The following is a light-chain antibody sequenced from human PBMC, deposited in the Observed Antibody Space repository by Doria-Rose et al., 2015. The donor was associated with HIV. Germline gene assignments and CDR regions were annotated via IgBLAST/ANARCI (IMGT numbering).Light chain of an antibody. Sequence: AIRMTQSPSSLSASTGDRVTITCRASQDISNYLAWYQQEPGKAPKLLIYAASTLQSGVPSRFSGSGSGTDFTLTISYLQSEDFATYYCQQYHSYPPTFGQGTKVEVK. CDR3: QQYHSYPPT. CDR2: AAS. CDR1: QDISNY. J-gene: IGKJ1*01. V-gene: IGKV1-8*01.